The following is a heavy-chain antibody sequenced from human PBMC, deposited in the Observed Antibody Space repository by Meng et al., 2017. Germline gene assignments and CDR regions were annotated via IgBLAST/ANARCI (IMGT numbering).Heavy chain of an antibody. CDR1: GGNFSRYA. D-gene: IGHD3-10*01. Sequence: QVEVVKSGAEVKKPGSSVKVSCKASGGNFSRYAISWVRKAPGQGLEWMGGIISIFGTANYAQKFQGRVTITADKSTSTAYMELSSLRSEERAVYYCASLTGWFDPWGQGTLVTVSS. CDR3: ASLTGWFDP. V-gene: IGHV1-69*06. CDR2: IISIFGTA. J-gene: IGHJ5*02.